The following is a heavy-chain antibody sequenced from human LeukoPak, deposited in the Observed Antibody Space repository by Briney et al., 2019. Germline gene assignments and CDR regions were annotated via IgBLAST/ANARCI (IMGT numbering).Heavy chain of an antibody. V-gene: IGHV1-69*01. CDR3: SSSPGIAVAGPLSD. CDR1: GGTFSSYA. D-gene: IGHD6-19*01. Sequence: SVKVSCKASGGTFSSYAISWVRQAPGQGLEWMGGIIPICGTANYAQKFQGRVTITADESTSTAYMELSSLRSEDTAVYYCSSSPGIAVAGPLSDWGQGTLVTVSS. J-gene: IGHJ4*02. CDR2: IIPICGTA.